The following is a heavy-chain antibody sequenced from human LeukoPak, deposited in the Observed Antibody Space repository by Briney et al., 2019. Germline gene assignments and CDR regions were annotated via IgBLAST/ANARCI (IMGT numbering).Heavy chain of an antibody. Sequence: WGSLRLSCAASGFTFSSYGMHWVRQAPGKGLEWVAIIRYDGSNKYYADSVKGRFTISRDNSKNTLYLQMNSLRAEDTAVYYCAKEGGTWIQLWLTDYWGQGTLVTVSS. CDR3: AKEGGTWIQLWLTDY. CDR1: GFTFSSYG. D-gene: IGHD5-18*01. J-gene: IGHJ4*02. CDR2: IRYDGSNK. V-gene: IGHV3-30*02.